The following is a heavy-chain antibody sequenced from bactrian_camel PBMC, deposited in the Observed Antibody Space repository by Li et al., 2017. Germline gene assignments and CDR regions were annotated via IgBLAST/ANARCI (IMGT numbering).Heavy chain of an antibody. J-gene: IGHJ4*01. CDR3: GTESRAGDYCFDDLEFNY. CDR2: INSGGGST. CDR1: GFAFSKYA. V-gene: IGHV3S31*01. Sequence: VESGGSLRLSCAASGFAFSKYAIAWVRQVPGKAPEWVSTINSGGGSTYYSDSVKGRFTISRDNAKNTVTLQMNSLKTEDTAVYYCGTESRAGDYCFDDLEFNYWGQGTQVTVS. D-gene: IGHD3*01.